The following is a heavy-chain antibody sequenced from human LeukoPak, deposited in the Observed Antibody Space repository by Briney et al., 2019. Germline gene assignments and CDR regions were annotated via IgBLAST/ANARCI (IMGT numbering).Heavy chain of an antibody. CDR2: IYYSGSS. CDR3: ARGGSPVPLY. J-gene: IGHJ4*02. CDR1: GGSISSYY. Sequence: SVTLSLTCTVSGGSISSYYWSWIRQPPGKGLEWIGYIYYSGSSNYNPSLKSRVTLSVDTSKNQFSLKLSSVTAADTAVYYCARGGSPVPLYWGQGTLVTVSS. D-gene: IGHD1-26*01. V-gene: IGHV4-59*01.